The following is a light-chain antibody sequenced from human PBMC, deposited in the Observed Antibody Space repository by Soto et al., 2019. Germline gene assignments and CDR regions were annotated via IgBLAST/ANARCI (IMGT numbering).Light chain of an antibody. V-gene: IGKV3-20*01. CDR3: QQYGRSPQT. CDR2: AAS. Sequence: NGLTHCACTLSLSLGERVTLSCRASQCLXSSYLAWHQQKPGQAPGLLXHAASSRATGIPDRCSGSGSATDFTLTISRREPDDFAVYYWQQYGRSPQTFGQGTKVDIK. CDR1: QCLXSSY. J-gene: IGKJ1*01.